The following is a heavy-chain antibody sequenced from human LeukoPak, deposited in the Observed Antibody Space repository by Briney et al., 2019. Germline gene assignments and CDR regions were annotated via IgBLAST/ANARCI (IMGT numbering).Heavy chain of an antibody. Sequence: GGSLRLSCAASGFTFSSYSMNWVRQAPGKGLEWVSSISSSSSYIYYADSVKGRFTISRDNSKNTLYPQMNSLRAEDTAVYYCAKVGYCSGGSCLEYFQHWGQGTLVTVSS. J-gene: IGHJ1*01. CDR2: ISSSSSYI. CDR1: GFTFSSYS. V-gene: IGHV3-21*04. CDR3: AKVGYCSGGSCLEYFQH. D-gene: IGHD2-15*01.